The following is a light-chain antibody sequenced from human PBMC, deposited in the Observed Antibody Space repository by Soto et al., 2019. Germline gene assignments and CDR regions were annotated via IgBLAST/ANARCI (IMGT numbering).Light chain of an antibody. V-gene: IGLV2-14*03. J-gene: IGLJ1*01. Sequence: QSVLTPPASVSGCLRLSTSFSSHKTRSDVGVYKHVSWYKHHPGNVSRLIIFDVCSRASGVLHLLAASKSGVAAAVTLSRLQVEDEADYYCSAYTSVILYVFLTGTKVTIL. CDR2: DVC. CDR3: SAYTSVILYV. CDR1: RSDVGVYKH.